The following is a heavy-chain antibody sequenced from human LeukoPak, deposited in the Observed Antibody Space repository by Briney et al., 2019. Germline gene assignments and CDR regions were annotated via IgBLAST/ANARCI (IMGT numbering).Heavy chain of an antibody. CDR3: ARDSLTLRDY. V-gene: IGHV3-53*01. Sequence: PGGSLRLFCAASGFTVSSNYMSWVRQAPGKGLEWVSVIYSGGSTYYADSVKGRFTISRDNSKNTLYLQMNSLRAEDTAVYYCARDSLTLRDYWGQGTLVTVSS. CDR2: IYSGGST. CDR1: GFTVSSNY. J-gene: IGHJ4*02.